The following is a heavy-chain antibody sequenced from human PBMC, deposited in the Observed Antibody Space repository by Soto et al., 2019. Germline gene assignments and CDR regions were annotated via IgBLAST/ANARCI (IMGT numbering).Heavy chain of an antibody. V-gene: IGHV3-33*01. J-gene: IGHJ5*02. CDR2: IWYDGSNK. D-gene: IGHD6-13*01. CDR1: GFTFSSYG. Sequence: GGSLRLSCAASGFTFSSYGMHWVRQAPGKGLEWVAVIWYDGSNKYYADSVKGRFTISRDNSKNTLYLQMNSLRAEDTAVYYCARGPLTQRAAAAAPSKGNWFDPWGQGTLVTVS. CDR3: ARGPLTQRAAAAAPSKGNWFDP.